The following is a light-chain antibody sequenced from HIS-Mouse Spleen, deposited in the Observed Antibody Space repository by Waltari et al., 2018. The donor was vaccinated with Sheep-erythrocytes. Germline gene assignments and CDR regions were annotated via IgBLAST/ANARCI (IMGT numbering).Light chain of an antibody. CDR3: SSYAGSNNWV. CDR2: EVS. V-gene: IGLV2-8*01. CDR1: SSDVGGYNY. Sequence: QSALTQPPSASGSPGQSVTIPCPGTSSDVGGYNYVRWYQQHPGKAPKLMIYEVSQRPSGVPDRFSGSKSGNTASLTISGLQAEDEADYYCSSYAGSNNWVFGGGTKLTVL. J-gene: IGLJ3*02.